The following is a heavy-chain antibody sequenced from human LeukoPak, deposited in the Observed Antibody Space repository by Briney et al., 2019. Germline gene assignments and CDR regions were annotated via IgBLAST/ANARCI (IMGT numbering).Heavy chain of an antibody. D-gene: IGHD6-19*01. CDR1: VGSITGYY. Sequence: SETLSLTCTVSVGSITGYYWTWIRQPPGKDLEYIGYIYYSGGTNYNPSLKSRVTISVDTSKNQLSLKLSSVTAASTVVYYCARGLPGYNGGADTFDIWGQGKVVIV. V-gene: IGHV4-59*01. J-gene: IGHJ3*02. CDR3: ARGLPGYNGGADTFDI. CDR2: IYYSGGT.